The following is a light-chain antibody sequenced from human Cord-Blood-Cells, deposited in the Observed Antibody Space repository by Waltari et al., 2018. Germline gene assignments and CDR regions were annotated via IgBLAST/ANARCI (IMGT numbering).Light chain of an antibody. J-gene: IGLJ3*02. Sequence: QPALTQPASVSGSPGQSITIPSTGTSSAVGGYTDFSCYQQHTGKAPKRMIYDVSDRPSGVSNHFSCSKSGNTASLTISGLQAEDEADYYCSSYTSSSWVFGGGTKLTVL. CDR1: SSAVGGYTD. CDR2: DVS. CDR3: SSYTSSSWV. V-gene: IGLV2-14*03.